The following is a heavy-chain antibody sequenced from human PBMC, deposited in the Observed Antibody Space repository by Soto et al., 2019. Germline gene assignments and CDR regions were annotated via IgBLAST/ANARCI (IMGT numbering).Heavy chain of an antibody. CDR1: GYTFTTYA. CDR2: INAGDGNT. V-gene: IGHV1-3*01. CDR3: ARVLVGNSGYGYYDY. J-gene: IGHJ4*02. D-gene: IGHD5-12*01. Sequence: QVQLVQSGAEVKKPGASVKVSCKDSGYTFTTYAMHWVRQAPGQRLEWMGWINAGDGNTKYSQKFQGRVSITRDTSASTAYMELSSLISEDTAVYYCARVLVGNSGYGYYDYWGQGTLVTVSS.